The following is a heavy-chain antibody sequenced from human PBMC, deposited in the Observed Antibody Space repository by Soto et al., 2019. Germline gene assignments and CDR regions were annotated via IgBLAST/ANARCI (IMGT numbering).Heavy chain of an antibody. CDR2: IYPGDSDT. CDR1: EYSFSTYW. D-gene: IGHD1-1*01. V-gene: IGHV5-51*01. CDR3: ARLNNWNDDPPDAFDI. J-gene: IGHJ3*02. Sequence: GESLKISCKGSEYSFSTYWIAWVRQTPGKGLEWMGIIYPGDSDTRYSPSFQGQVTISADKSISTAYLQWSSLKASDTAMYYCARLNNWNDDPPDAFDIWGQGTMVTVSS.